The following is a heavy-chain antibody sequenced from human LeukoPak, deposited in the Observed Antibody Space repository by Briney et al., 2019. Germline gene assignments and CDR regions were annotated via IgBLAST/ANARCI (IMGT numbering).Heavy chain of an antibody. CDR2: TSFDGRRE. J-gene: IGHJ4*02. Sequence: GGSLRLSCTASGFTFNKYTMHWVRQAPGKGLECVAVTSFDGRREYYADSVKGRFTISRDNSKSTLYLQMYSLRVEDTAVYYCARGAGYCSGARCYVFDNWGQGALVTVSS. CDR3: ARGAGYCSGARCYVFDN. D-gene: IGHD2-15*01. V-gene: IGHV3-30-3*01. CDR1: GFTFNKYT.